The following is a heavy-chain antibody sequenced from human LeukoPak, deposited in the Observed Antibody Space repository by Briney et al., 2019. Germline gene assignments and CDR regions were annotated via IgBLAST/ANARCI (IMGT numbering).Heavy chain of an antibody. D-gene: IGHD3-22*01. CDR3: ARPYYYDSRIDP. CDR2: MYYSGST. V-gene: IGHV4-30-4*01. Sequence: PSETLSPTCTVSGGSISSGDYYWSWIRQPPGKGLEWIAYMYYSGSTYYNPSLKSRVTMSADTSKNQLSLKLSSVTAADTAVHYCARPYYYDSRIDPWGQGILVTVSS. CDR1: GGSISSGDYY. J-gene: IGHJ5*02.